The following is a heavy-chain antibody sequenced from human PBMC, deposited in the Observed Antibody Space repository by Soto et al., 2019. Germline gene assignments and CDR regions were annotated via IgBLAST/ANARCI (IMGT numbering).Heavy chain of an antibody. Sequence: GGSLRLSCTASGFTFGDYAMSWFRQAPGKGLEWVGFIRSKAYGGTTEYAASVKGRFTISRDDSKSIAYLQMNSLKTEDTAVYYCTNVVVPAYYYYYGMDVWGQGTTVTVSS. V-gene: IGHV3-49*03. CDR1: GFTFGDYA. CDR2: IRSKAYGGTT. J-gene: IGHJ6*02. CDR3: TNVVVPAYYYYYGMDV. D-gene: IGHD2-2*01.